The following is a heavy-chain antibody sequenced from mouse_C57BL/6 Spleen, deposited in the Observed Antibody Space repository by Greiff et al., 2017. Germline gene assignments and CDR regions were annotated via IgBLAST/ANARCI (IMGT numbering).Heavy chain of an antibody. CDR3: TTRNYYYYAMDY. Sequence: EVQGVESGAELVRPGASVKLSCTASGFNIKDDYMHWVKQRPEQGLEWIGWIDPENGDTEYASKFQGKATITADTSSNTAYLQLSSLTSEDTAVYYCTTRNYYYYAMDYWGQGTSVTVSS. CDR2: IDPENGDT. J-gene: IGHJ4*01. CDR1: GFNIKDDY. D-gene: IGHD2-1*01. V-gene: IGHV14-4*01.